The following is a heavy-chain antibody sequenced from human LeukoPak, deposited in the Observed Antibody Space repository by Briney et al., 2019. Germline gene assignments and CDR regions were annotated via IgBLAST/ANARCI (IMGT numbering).Heavy chain of an antibody. D-gene: IGHD6-13*01. CDR3: AKGAGSWPPNNWFDP. Sequence: PGGSLRLSCAASGFTFTSYAMSWVRQAPGKGLEWVSAISDSGGNTYYADSVKGRFTISRDNSKNTLYLQINSLRAEDTAVYYCAKGAGSWPPNNWFDPWGQGTLVSVSS. CDR1: GFTFTSYA. J-gene: IGHJ5*02. V-gene: IGHV3-23*01. CDR2: ISDSGGNT.